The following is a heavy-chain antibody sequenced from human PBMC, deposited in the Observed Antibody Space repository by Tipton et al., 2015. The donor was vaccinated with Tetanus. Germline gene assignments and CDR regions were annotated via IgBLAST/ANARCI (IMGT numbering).Heavy chain of an antibody. CDR3: ARVVPYYYDTSGHHGEYFQE. D-gene: IGHD3-22*01. CDR2: IYYSGST. Sequence: TLSLTCTVSGASFRNDGYYWSWVRQHPGRGLEWIGYIYYSGSTYYNPSLKSPVTISVDTSKNQFSLTVSSMTAADTAVYYCARVVPYYYDTSGHHGEYFQEWGQGTQVIVSS. J-gene: IGHJ1*01. V-gene: IGHV4-31*01. CDR1: GASFRNDGYY.